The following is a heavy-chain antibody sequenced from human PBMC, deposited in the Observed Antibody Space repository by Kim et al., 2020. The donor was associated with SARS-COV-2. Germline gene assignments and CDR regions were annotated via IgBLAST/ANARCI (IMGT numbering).Heavy chain of an antibody. CDR3: ARRGGDFWSRKDAFDI. V-gene: IGHV4-39*01. J-gene: IGHJ3*02. D-gene: IGHD3-3*01. Sequence: LKRRVTISVDTSKNQFSLKLSSVTAADTAVYYCARRGGDFWSRKDAFDIWGQGTMVTVSS.